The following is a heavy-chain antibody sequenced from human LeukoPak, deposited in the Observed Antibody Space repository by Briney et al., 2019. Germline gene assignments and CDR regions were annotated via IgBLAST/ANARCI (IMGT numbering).Heavy chain of an antibody. CDR2: INSDSSSI. V-gene: IGHV3-21*01. CDR1: GFTFSSYS. J-gene: IGHJ4*02. CDR3: VRGGVDY. Sequence: GGSLRLSCAASGFTFSSYSMNWVRQAPGKGLEWVSSINSDSSSIYYADSVKGRFTISRDNAKNLLYLQMNSLRAEDTAIYYCVRGGVDYWGQGTLVTVSS. D-gene: IGHD3-16*01.